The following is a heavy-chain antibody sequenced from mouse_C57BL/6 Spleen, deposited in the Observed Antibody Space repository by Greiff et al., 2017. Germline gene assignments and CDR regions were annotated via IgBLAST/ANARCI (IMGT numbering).Heavy chain of an antibody. CDR2: IYPGDGDT. CDR1: GYAFSSSW. CDR3: ARESITTVVATDY. Sequence: ESGPELVKPGASVKISCKASGYAFSSSWMNWVKQRPGKGLEWIGRIYPGDGDTNYNGKFKGKATLTADKSSSTAYMQLSSLTSEDSAVYFCARESITTVVATDYWGQGTTLTVSS. D-gene: IGHD1-1*01. J-gene: IGHJ2*01. V-gene: IGHV1-82*01.